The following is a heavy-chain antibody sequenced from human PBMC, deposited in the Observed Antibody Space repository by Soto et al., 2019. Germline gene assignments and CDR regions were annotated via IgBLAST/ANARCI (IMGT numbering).Heavy chain of an antibody. D-gene: IGHD2-15*01. CDR2: IKTNTEGGTT. CDR3: TTASVEGV. J-gene: IGHJ6*02. V-gene: IGHV3-15*07. CDR1: GLTISNAW. Sequence: EVHLVESGGGFIYPGGSLRLSCAASGLTISNAWMNWVRQAPGKGLEWVGRIKTNTEGGTTDYAAAVKGRVTVSRDDSKNTLYLQMKSLKTEDTAVYYCTTASVEGVWGQGTTVTVSS.